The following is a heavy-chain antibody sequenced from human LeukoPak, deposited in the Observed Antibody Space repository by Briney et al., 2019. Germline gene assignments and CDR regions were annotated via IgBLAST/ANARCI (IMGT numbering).Heavy chain of an antibody. D-gene: IGHD2-15*01. V-gene: IGHV3-20*03. CDR2: INWNGGST. CDR3: ARDGSSGNYFDY. CDR1: GFTFDYYG. Sequence: GGSLRLSFAASGFTFDYYGMSWVRPAPGKGLEWVSGINWNGGSTGYADSVKGRFTISRDNAKNSLYLQMNSLRAEDTALYYCARDGSSGNYFDYWGQGTLVTVSS. J-gene: IGHJ4*02.